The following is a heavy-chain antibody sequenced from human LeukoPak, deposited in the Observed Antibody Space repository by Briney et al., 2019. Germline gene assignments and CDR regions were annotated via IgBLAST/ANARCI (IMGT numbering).Heavy chain of an antibody. CDR3: VAQLVDAPPTFDY. V-gene: IGHV1-69*05. CDR1: GGSFSNFA. J-gene: IGHJ4*02. Sequence: SVTVSCKASGGSFSNFAISWVRQAPGQGFEWLGGIFGTVTYAPNFQGRVSFTTDESTSTAYMELSGLTSEDTAVYYFVAQLVDAPPTFDYWGQGTLVTVSS. CDR2: IFGTV. D-gene: IGHD1-1*01.